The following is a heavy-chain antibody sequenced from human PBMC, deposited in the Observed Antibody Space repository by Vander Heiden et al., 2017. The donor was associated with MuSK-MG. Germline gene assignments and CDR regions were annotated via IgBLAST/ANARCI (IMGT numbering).Heavy chain of an antibody. CDR2: IIPIFGTA. CDR3: AREALGIAAAGTPSLFDY. J-gene: IGHJ4*02. D-gene: IGHD6-13*01. Sequence: QVQLVQSGAEVKKPGSSVKVSCKASGVTFSSYAISWVRQAPGQGLEWMGGIIPIFGTANYAKKFQGRVTITADESTSTAYRELSSLRSEETAVYYCAREALGIAAAGTPSLFDYWGQGTLVTVSS. CDR1: GVTFSSYA. V-gene: IGHV1-69*01.